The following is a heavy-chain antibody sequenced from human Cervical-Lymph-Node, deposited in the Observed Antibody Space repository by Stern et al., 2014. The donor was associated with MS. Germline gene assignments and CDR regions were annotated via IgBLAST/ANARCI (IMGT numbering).Heavy chain of an antibody. CDR1: GFTFGSFA. Sequence: VQLVESGGGLVQPGGSLRLSCAVSGFTFGSFAMTWVRQAPGKGLEWVSTISGSGEITHYADSVKGRFTISRDNPKSTVNLQMDSLRVEDTAVYYCAKGGDYFASGPFSRFDYWGQGTLVTVSS. CDR3: AKGGDYFASGPFSRFDY. J-gene: IGHJ4*01. V-gene: IGHV3-23*04. D-gene: IGHD3-10*01. CDR2: ISGSGEIT.